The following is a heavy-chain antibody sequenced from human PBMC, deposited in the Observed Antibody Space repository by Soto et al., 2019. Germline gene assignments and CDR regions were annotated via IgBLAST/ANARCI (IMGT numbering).Heavy chain of an antibody. CDR2: INHSGST. V-gene: IGHV4-34*01. CDR3: ARVVTYSSGWQLHYYGMDV. Sequence: PSETLSLTCAVYCGSFSGYYWSWIRQPPGKGLEWIGEINHSGSTNYNPSLKSRVTISVDTSKNQFSLKLSSVTAADTAVYYCARVVTYSSGWQLHYYGMDVWGQGTTVTVSS. J-gene: IGHJ6*02. CDR1: CGSFSGYY. D-gene: IGHD6-19*01.